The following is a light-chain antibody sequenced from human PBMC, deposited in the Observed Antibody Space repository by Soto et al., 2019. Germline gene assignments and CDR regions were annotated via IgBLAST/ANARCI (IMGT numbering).Light chain of an antibody. CDR2: AAF. CDR3: QQSYSTPYT. CDR1: QSISNY. J-gene: IGKJ2*01. V-gene: IGKV1-39*01. Sequence: DIQMTQSPSSLSASVGDRVTITCRASQSISNYLNWYQQKPGKAPKLLIYAAFSLQSGVPSRFSGSGSGTDFTLTINSLQPEDFATYYCQQSYSTPYTFGQGTSLEIK.